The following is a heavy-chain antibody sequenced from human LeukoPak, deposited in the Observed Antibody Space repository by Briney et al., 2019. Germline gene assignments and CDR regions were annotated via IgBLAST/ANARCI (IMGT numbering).Heavy chain of an antibody. D-gene: IGHD3-10*01. J-gene: IGHJ4*02. CDR1: GGSISSYY. V-gene: IGHV4-59*12. CDR2: IYHSGST. CDR3: ARDRSLLWFGELFY. Sequence: SETLSLTCTVSGGSISSYYWSWIRQPPGKGLEWIGYIYHSGSTYYNPSLKSRVTISVDRSKNQFSLKLSSVTAADTAVYYCARDRSLLWFGELFYWGQGTLVTVSS.